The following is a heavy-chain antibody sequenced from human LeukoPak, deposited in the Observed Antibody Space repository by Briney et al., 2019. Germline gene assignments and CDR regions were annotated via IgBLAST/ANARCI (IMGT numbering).Heavy chain of an antibody. CDR3: AKDNPYYYDSSGYYAAGYFDL. D-gene: IGHD3-22*01. V-gene: IGHV3-9*01. Sequence: LGGSLRLSCAASGFTFDDYAMHWVRQPPGKGLEWVSGINWNSDNIGYADSVKGRFTISRDNAKNSLYLQMNSLRPEDTALYYCAKDNPYYYDSSGYYAAGYFDLWGRGTLVTVSS. CDR1: GFTFDDYA. J-gene: IGHJ2*01. CDR2: INWNSDNI.